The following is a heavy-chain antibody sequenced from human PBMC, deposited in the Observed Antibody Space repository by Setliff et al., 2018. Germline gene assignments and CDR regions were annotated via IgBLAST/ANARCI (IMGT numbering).Heavy chain of an antibody. CDR3: ARDTYIGDFWSGYYIQGRFDP. D-gene: IGHD3-3*01. CDR1: GYTFTSYG. J-gene: IGHJ5*02. V-gene: IGHV1-18*01. Sequence: ASVKVSCKASGYTFTSYGISWVRQAPGQGLEWMGWISAGNGNTKYSQKFQGRVTITKDTSASTAYMELSSLRSEDTAVYYCARDTYIGDFWSGYYIQGRFDPWGQGTLVTVSS. CDR2: ISAGNGNT.